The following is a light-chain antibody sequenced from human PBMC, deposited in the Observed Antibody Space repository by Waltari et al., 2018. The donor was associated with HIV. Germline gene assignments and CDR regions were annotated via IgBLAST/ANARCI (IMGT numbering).Light chain of an antibody. Sequence: EIVLTQSPGTLSLSPGEGATLSCRASQSVSSSYLAWYQQKPGQAPRLLIYGASSRATGIPDRFSGSGSGTDFTLTISRLEPEDFAVYYCQQYGTPSSFGGGTKVEIK. CDR3: QQYGTPSS. CDR2: GAS. J-gene: IGKJ4*01. CDR1: QSVSSSY. V-gene: IGKV3-20*01.